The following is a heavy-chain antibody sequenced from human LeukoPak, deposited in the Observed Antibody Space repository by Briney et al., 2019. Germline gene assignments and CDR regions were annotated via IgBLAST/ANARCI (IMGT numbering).Heavy chain of an antibody. Sequence: ESSETLSLTCTVSGGSISIYYWNWIRQPPGKGLEWIGSIYHSGSTTYNPSLKSRVTISGDTSKNQFSLKLTSVTAADTAVYYCTRDRELGFWGQGTLVTVSS. J-gene: IGHJ4*02. V-gene: IGHV4-59*01. D-gene: IGHD1-26*01. CDR3: TRDRELGF. CDR1: GGSISIYY. CDR2: IYHSGST.